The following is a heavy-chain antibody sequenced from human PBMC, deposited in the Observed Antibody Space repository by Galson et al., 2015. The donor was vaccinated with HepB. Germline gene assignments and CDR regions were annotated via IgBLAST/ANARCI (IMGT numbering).Heavy chain of an antibody. V-gene: IGHV3-53*01. D-gene: IGHD5-12*01. Sequence: SLRLSCAASGFTVSSNYMSWVRQAPGKGLEWVSVIYSGGSTYYADSVKGRFTISRDNSKNTLYLQMNSLRAEDTAVYYCARDQGPSGYDPLGGQGTLVTVSS. CDR2: IYSGGST. CDR3: ARDQGPSGYDPL. J-gene: IGHJ4*02. CDR1: GFTVSSNY.